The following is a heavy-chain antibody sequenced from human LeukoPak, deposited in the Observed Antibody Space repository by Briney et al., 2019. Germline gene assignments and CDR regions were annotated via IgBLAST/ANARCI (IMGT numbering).Heavy chain of an antibody. CDR2: ISGSGGST. J-gene: IGHJ6*02. D-gene: IGHD3-9*01. CDR1: GFTFSSYA. Sequence: GESLRLSCAASGFTFSSYAMSWVRQAPGKGLEWVSAISGSGGSTYYADSVKGRFTISRDNSKNTLYLQMNSLRAEDTAVYYCAAGEYFDWFTPPYYYYYGMDVWGQGTTVTVSS. V-gene: IGHV3-23*01. CDR3: AAGEYFDWFTPPYYYYYGMDV.